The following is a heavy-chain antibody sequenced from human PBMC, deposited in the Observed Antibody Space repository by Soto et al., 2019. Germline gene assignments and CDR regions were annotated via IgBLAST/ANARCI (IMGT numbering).Heavy chain of an antibody. D-gene: IGHD3-16*02. CDR3: AKGGDYRH. Sequence: EVQLLQSGGGLVQPGGSLRLSCIGSGFSFSSYAMSWVRQAPGTGLQWVSIMSGSVNTTYYADSVKGRFTISRDNSKNTLYLQMNSLRAEGTAVYYCAKGGDYRHWGQGTLVTVSS. CDR1: GFSFSSYA. J-gene: IGHJ4*02. CDR2: MSGSVNTT. V-gene: IGHV3-23*01.